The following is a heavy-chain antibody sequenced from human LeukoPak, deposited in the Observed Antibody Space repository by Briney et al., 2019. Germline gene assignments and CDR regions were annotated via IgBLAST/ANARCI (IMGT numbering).Heavy chain of an antibody. CDR3: VASVYYDFWSGYFGGY. CDR2: IYTSGST. J-gene: IGHJ4*02. Sequence: PSETLSLTCTVSGGSISSGSYYWSWIRQPAGEGLEWIGRIYTSGSTNYNPSLKSRVTISVDTSKNQFSLKLSSVAAADTAVYYCVASVYYDFWSGYFGGYWGQGTLVTVSS. D-gene: IGHD3-3*01. V-gene: IGHV4-61*02. CDR1: GGSISSGSYY.